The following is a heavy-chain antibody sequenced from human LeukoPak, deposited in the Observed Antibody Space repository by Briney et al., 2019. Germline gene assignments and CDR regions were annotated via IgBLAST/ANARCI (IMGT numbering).Heavy chain of an antibody. CDR1: GFMFWVYC. Sequence: GSLRLPRVTSGFMFWVYCLHLVRQAPGKGPEWVAVIWNDGSNKYYADSVKGRFTISRDNSKNTLYLQMNSLRAEDTAVYSCARASGPFDYWGQGTLVTVSS. J-gene: IGHJ4*02. CDR3: ARASGPFDY. D-gene: IGHD3-10*01. CDR2: IWNDGSNK. V-gene: IGHV3-33*08.